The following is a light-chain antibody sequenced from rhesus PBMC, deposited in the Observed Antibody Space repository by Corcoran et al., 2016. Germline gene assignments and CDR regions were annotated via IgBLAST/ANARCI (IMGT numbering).Light chain of an antibody. CDR3: LQHSTWPLT. CDR2: GAS. V-gene: IGKV3-24*01. CDR1: QSGSSS. Sequence: EIVMTQSPATLSLSPGERATLPCRASQSGSSSLAWYQQKHGQAPRLLIYGASSRATGIPDRFSGNGSGTDFTLTIRSLEPEDVAVYYCLQHSTWPLTFGGGTKVELK. J-gene: IGKJ4*01.